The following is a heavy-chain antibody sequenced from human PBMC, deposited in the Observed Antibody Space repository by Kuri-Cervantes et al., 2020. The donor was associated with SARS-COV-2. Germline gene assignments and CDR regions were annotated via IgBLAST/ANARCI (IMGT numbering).Heavy chain of an antibody. CDR1: GYSFTSYS. CDR2: IYPGDSDT. D-gene: IGHD6-19*01. V-gene: IGHV5-51*01. CDR3: ARLTIRAGYCSGWFLPFDP. J-gene: IGHJ5*02. Sequence: KVSCKGSGYSFTSYSIGWVRQMPGKGLEWMGIIYPGDSDTRYSPSFQGQVTITADKSISTAYLQWGSLKASDTAMYYCARLTIRAGYCSGWFLPFDPWGQGTLVTVSS.